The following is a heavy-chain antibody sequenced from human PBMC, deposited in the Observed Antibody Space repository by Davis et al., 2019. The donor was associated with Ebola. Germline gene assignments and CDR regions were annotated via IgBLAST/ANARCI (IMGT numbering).Heavy chain of an antibody. Sequence: GESLKISCAGSGFTLRTHWMSWVRQAPGKGLEWVANIKRDGSEKNYVDSVKGRFTISRDNAKNTLYLQMNSLRAEDTAVYYCGRVILIPGIGMDVWGQGTTVTVS. CDR3: GRVILIPGIGMDV. CDR2: IKRDGSEK. V-gene: IGHV3-7*01. D-gene: IGHD1-14*01. CDR1: GFTLRTHW. J-gene: IGHJ6*02.